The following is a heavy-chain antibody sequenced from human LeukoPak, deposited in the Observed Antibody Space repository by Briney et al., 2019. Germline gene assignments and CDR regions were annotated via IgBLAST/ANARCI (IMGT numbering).Heavy chain of an antibody. CDR1: GYTFTSYY. V-gene: IGHV1-46*01. D-gene: IGHD2-2*01. Sequence: ASVKVSCKASGYTFTSYYMHWVRQAPGQGLEWMGIINPSGGSTSYAQKFQGRVTMTTDTSTSTAYMELRSLRSDDTAVYYCARDHLERYCSSTSCYGWFDPWGQGTLVTVSS. J-gene: IGHJ5*02. CDR3: ARDHLERYCSSTSCYGWFDP. CDR2: INPSGGST.